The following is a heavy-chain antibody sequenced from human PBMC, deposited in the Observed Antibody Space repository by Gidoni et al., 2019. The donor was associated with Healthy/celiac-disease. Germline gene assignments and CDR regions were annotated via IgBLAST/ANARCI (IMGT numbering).Heavy chain of an antibody. CDR1: GGSISSGSYY. CDR3: ASEDGYYYDSSGYYLGY. CDR2: IYTSGST. Sequence: QVQLQESGPGLVKPSQTLSLTCTVSGGSISSGSYYWSWIRQPAGKGLDWIGRIYTSGSTNYNPSLKSRVTISVDTSKNQFSLKLSSVTAADTAAYYCASEDGYYYDSSGYYLGYWGQGTLVTVSS. D-gene: IGHD3-22*01. J-gene: IGHJ4*02. V-gene: IGHV4-61*02.